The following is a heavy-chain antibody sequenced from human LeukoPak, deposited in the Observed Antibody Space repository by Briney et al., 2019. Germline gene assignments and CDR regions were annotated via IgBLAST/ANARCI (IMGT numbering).Heavy chain of an antibody. CDR1: GGSFSGYY. D-gene: IGHD2-15*01. V-gene: IGHV4-34*01. Sequence: SETLSLTCAVYGGSFSGYYWSWIRQPPGKGLEWIGEINHSGSTNYNPSLKSRVTISVDTSKNQFSLKQSSVTAADTAVYYCARATVAATLRSFDYWGQGTLVTVSS. J-gene: IGHJ4*02. CDR3: ARATVAATLRSFDY. CDR2: INHSGST.